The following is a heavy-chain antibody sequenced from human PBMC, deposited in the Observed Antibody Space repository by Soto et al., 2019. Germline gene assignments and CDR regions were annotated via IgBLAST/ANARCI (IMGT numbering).Heavy chain of an antibody. CDR3: ARERVRYCSSTSCYKDAYYYGMDV. Sequence: ASVKVSCKASGYTFTSYYMHWVRQAPGQGLEWMGIINPSGGSTSYAQKFQGRVTMTRDTSTSTVYMEPSSLRSEDTAVYYCARERVRYCSSTSCYKDAYYYGMDVWGQGTTVTVSS. CDR1: GYTFTSYY. CDR2: INPSGGST. J-gene: IGHJ6*02. D-gene: IGHD2-2*02. V-gene: IGHV1-46*01.